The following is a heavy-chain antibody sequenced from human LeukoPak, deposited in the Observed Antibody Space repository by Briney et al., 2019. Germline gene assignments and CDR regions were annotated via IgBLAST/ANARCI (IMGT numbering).Heavy chain of an antibody. CDR2: IYVDGRTT. D-gene: IGHD3-9*01. Sequence: GGSLRLSCVASGFTFSNYWMHWVRQPPGKGLVWVSRIYVDGRTTNYADSVKGRFTISRDNSKNTLYLQMNSLRAEDTAVYYCAKLTENDAFDIWGQGTMVTVSS. J-gene: IGHJ3*02. CDR1: GFTFSNYW. CDR3: AKLTENDAFDI. V-gene: IGHV3-74*01.